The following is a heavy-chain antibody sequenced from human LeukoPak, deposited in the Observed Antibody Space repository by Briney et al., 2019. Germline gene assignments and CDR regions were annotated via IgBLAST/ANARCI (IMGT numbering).Heavy chain of an antibody. CDR3: ARAPGWDV. CDR2: INGDGSSA. J-gene: IGHJ6*02. V-gene: IGHV3-74*01. Sequence: GGSLRLSCAGSGFIFSQFWMQWVRQVRGKGLVWVSRINGDGSSADYADSVKGRFTISRDNAKNTLYLQMNSLRAEDTAVYYCARAPGWDVWGQGTTVTVSS. CDR1: GFIFSQFW. D-gene: IGHD2-15*01.